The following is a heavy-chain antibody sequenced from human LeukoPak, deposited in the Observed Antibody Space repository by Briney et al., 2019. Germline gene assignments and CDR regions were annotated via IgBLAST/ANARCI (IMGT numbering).Heavy chain of an antibody. J-gene: IGHJ4*02. CDR2: IYGSGDT. CDR3: ARHRAVAYFDY. D-gene: IGHD6-19*01. CDR1: GVSVSGYY. V-gene: IGHV4-59*08. Sequence: SETLSLTCSVSGVSVSGYYWSWIRQTAGKGLEWIGHIYGSGDTNYNPSLKSRVTISVDTSKNQFSLKLSSVTAADTAVYYCARHRAVAYFDYWGQGTLVTVSS.